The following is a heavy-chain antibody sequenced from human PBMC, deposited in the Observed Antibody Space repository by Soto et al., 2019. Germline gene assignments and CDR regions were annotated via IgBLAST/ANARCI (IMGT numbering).Heavy chain of an antibody. CDR2: ICIDGRST. D-gene: IGHD4-4*01. CDR1: VFTFSTYW. J-gene: IGHJ4*02. CDR3: ARDVSNSVDY. V-gene: IGHV3-74*01. Sequence: GGSLRLSCAASVFTFSTYWMHWVRQVPGKWLVWFSRICIDGRSTXXADSVKDGXTISRYNTKNTXYLQMXGLRGEDTGVYYCARDVSNSVDYWCQGTLVTVSS.